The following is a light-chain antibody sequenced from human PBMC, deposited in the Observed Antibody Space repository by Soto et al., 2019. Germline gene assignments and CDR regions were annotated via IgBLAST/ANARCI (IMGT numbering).Light chain of an antibody. CDR1: SSNIGSNS. V-gene: IGLV1-44*01. CDR2: TNN. Sequence: QSVLTQAPSASGTPGQRVTISCSGSSSNIGSNSVKWYQHLPGTAPKLLIYTNNQRPSGAPDRFSGSRSGTSASLAISGLQSEDEADYYCAAWDDSLNGRVFGGGTKLTVL. CDR3: AAWDDSLNGRV. J-gene: IGLJ3*02.